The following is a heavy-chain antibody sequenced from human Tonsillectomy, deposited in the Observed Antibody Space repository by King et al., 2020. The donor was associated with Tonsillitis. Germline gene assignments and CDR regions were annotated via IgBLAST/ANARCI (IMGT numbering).Heavy chain of an antibody. D-gene: IGHD2-2*01. CDR1: GFTFSSYG. Sequence: VQLVESGGGVVQPGGSLRLSCAASGFTFSSYGMHWVRQAPGKGLEWVAFIRYDGSNKYYADSVKGRFTISRDNSKNTLYLQMNSLRAEDTAVYYCAKDLIVVVPAAIHYYYCGMDVWGQGTTVTVSS. J-gene: IGHJ6*02. V-gene: IGHV3-30*02. CDR2: IRYDGSNK. CDR3: AKDLIVVVPAAIHYYYCGMDV.